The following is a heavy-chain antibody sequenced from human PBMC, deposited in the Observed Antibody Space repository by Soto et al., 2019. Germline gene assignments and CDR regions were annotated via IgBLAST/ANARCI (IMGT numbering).Heavy chain of an antibody. CDR3: AKASTAMVIGWFDP. CDR1: GFTFSSYA. V-gene: IGHV3-23*01. J-gene: IGHJ5*02. CDR2: ISGSGGST. Sequence: PGGSLRLSCAASGFTFSSYAMSWVRQAPGKGLEWVSAISGSGGSTYYTDSVKGRFTISRDNSKNTLYLQMNSLRAEDTAVYYCAKASTAMVIGWFDPWGQGTLVTVSS. D-gene: IGHD5-18*01.